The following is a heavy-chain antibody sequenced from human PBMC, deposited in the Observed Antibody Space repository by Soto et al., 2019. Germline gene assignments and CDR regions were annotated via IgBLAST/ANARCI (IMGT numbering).Heavy chain of an antibody. V-gene: IGHV1-46*01. CDR1: GYTFINYF. CDR3: ARPLIGHTVDI. D-gene: IGHD2-21*01. CDR2: VDPSRGSA. Sequence: QAQLLQSGAEVKKPGASVKVSCKASGYTFINYFIHWVRQAPGQRLEWIGIVDPSRGSADYAQKFQGRVTMTTDVATRTVFMYLSSLRSENTAVYYCARPLIGHTVDIWGQGPTVIVSS. J-gene: IGHJ3*02.